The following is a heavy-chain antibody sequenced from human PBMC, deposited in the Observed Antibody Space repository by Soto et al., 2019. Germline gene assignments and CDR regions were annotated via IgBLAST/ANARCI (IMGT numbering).Heavy chain of an antibody. CDR1: GYTFTSYG. Sequence: GASVKVSCKASGYTFTSYGISWVRQAPGQGPEWMGWISAYNGNTNYAQKLQGRVTMTTDTSTSTAYMELRSLRSDDTAVYYCARGRSSSSPYYYYGMDVWGQGTTVTVSS. J-gene: IGHJ6*02. CDR3: ARGRSSSSPYYYYGMDV. D-gene: IGHD6-6*01. CDR2: ISAYNGNT. V-gene: IGHV1-18*01.